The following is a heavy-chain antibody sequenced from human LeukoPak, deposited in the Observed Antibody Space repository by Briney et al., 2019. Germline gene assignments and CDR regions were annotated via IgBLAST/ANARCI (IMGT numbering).Heavy chain of an antibody. CDR1: GFTFSSYE. CDR3: ARDRPGDV. J-gene: IGHJ6*04. V-gene: IGHV3-64*01. Sequence: GGSLRLSCAASGFTFSSYEMHWVRQAPGKGLEYVSAISSNGDSTYYANFVKGRFIISRDNSKNTLYLQMGSLRPEDMTVYYCARDRPGDVWGEGTTVTVSS. CDR2: ISSNGDST.